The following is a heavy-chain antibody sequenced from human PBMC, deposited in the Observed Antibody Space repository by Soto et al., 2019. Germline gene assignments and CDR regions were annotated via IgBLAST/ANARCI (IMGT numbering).Heavy chain of an antibody. J-gene: IGHJ4*02. CDR3: ASDLYYDFWIGYYPEPLLFDH. Sequence: GGSLRLSCAASGFIFSNYVMSWVRQAPGKGLEWVSSISSSSSYIYYADSVKGRFTISRDNAKNSLYLQMNRLRAEDTAVYYCASDLYYDFWIGYYPEPLLFDHWGQGTLVTVSS. CDR2: ISSSSSYI. V-gene: IGHV3-21*01. CDR1: GFIFSNYV. D-gene: IGHD3-3*01.